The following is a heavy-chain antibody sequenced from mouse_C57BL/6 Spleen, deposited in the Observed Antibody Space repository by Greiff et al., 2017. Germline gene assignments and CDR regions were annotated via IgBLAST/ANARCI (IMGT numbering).Heavy chain of an antibody. CDR3: ARCSSGYAGAY. CDR1: GYTFTSYW. D-gene: IGHD3-2*02. CDR2: INPSSGSA. J-gene: IGHJ3*01. Sequence: QVQLQQSGAELAKPGASVKLSCKASGYTFTSYWMHWVKQRPGQGLEWIGYINPSSGSAKYNQKFKGQATLTADKSSRTAYMQLSSLADEDSAVYYCARCSSGYAGAYWGQGTLVTVSA. V-gene: IGHV1-7*01.